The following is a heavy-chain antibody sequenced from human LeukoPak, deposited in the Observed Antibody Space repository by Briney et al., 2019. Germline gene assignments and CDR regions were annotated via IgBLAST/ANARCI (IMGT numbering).Heavy chain of an antibody. Sequence: SETLSLTCTVSGGSISSYYWSWIRQPPGKGLEWIGYIYYSGSTNYNPSLKSRVTISVDTSKNQFSLKLSSVTAGDTAVYYCARFDTAMVTHWGQGALVTVCS. D-gene: IGHD5-18*01. CDR3: ARFDTAMVTH. CDR1: GGSISSYY. CDR2: IYYSGST. J-gene: IGHJ4*02. V-gene: IGHV4-59*01.